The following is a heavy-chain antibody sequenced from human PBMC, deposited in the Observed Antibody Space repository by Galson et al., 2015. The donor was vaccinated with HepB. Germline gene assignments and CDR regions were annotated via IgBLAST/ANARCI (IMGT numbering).Heavy chain of an antibody. J-gene: IGHJ4*02. D-gene: IGHD2-2*01. CDR1: GSTLTELS. CDR2: FDPEDGET. V-gene: IGHV1-24*01. CDR3: ATDRTYCIGASCYRPFDY. Sequence: SVKVSCKVSGSTLTELSMHWVRQAPGKGLEWMGGFDPEDGETIYAQKFQGRVTMTEDTSTDTAYMELSSLRSEDTAVYYCATDRTYCIGASCYRPFDYWGQGTLVTVSS.